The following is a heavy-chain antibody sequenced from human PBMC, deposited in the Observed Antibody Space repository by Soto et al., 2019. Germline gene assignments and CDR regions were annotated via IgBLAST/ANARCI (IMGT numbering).Heavy chain of an antibody. CDR3: AKRAYGSDFDY. CDR1: GFTFSSYA. D-gene: IGHD3-10*01. V-gene: IGHV3-23*01. J-gene: IGHJ4*02. Sequence: EVQLLESGGGLVQPGGSLRLSCAASGFTFSSYAMSWVRQAPGKGLEWVSVISGSGDSKYYADSVKGRFTISRDNSKKTLYLKMTSLRVEDTDVYYCAKRAYGSDFDYWGQGTLVTVSS. CDR2: ISGSGDSK.